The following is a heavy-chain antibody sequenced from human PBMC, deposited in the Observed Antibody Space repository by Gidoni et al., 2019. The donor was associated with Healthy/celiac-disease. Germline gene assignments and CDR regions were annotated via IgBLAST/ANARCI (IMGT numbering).Heavy chain of an antibody. J-gene: IGHJ6*02. CDR2: INHSGST. Sequence: QVQLQQWGAGLWKPSETLSLTCAVYGGSFSGYSWGWIRQPPGKGLEWIGEINHSGSTNYNPSLKSRVTISVDTSKNQFSLKLSSVTAADTAVYYCARGGVSTLSGWGMDVWGQGTTVTVSS. CDR1: GGSFSGYS. V-gene: IGHV4-34*01. D-gene: IGHD3-16*01. CDR3: ARGGVSTLSGWGMDV.